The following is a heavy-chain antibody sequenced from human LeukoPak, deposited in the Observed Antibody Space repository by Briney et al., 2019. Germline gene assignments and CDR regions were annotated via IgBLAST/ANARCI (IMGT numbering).Heavy chain of an antibody. CDR1: GGTFSSYA. J-gene: IGHJ4*02. Sequence: ASVKVSCKASGGTFSSYAISWVRQAPGQGLEWMGRIIPILGIANYAQKFQGRVTITADKSTSTAYMELSSLRSEDTAVYYCARGGNNRNDYTGSAPGGKGPLVPVP. CDR2: IIPILGIA. CDR3: ARGGNNRNDYTGSAP. V-gene: IGHV1-69*04. D-gene: IGHD1-1*01.